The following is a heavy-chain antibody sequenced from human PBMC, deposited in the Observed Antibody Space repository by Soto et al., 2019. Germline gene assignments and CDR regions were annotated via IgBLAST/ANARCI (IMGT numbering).Heavy chain of an antibody. CDR2: IYHSGST. D-gene: IGHD1-26*01. V-gene: IGHV4-39*07. J-gene: IGHJ6*02. CDR1: DGFITNTHYW. CDR3: ARDSEGPTTDYYHGMDV. Sequence: PSETLSLTCGVSDGFITNTHYWWSWIRQPPGKGLEWIGNIYHSGSTCYNPSLKSRVTISVDPSKNQFSLKLSSVTAADTAVYYCARDSEGPTTDYYHGMDVWGQGTTVTVSS.